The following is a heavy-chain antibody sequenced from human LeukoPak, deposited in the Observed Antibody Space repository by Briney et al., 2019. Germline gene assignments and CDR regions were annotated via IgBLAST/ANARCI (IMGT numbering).Heavy chain of an antibody. CDR3: ARVSSPPYCGGSCHIDY. J-gene: IGHJ4*02. V-gene: IGHV4-38-2*01. Sequence: PSETLSLTCAVSGYSISSGYYWGWIRQPPGKGLEWIGSIYHSGSTYYNPSLKSRVTISVDTSKNQFSLKLSSVTAADTAVYYCARVSSPPYCGGSCHIDYWGQGTLVTVSS. CDR1: GYSISSGYY. CDR2: IYHSGST. D-gene: IGHD2-21*01.